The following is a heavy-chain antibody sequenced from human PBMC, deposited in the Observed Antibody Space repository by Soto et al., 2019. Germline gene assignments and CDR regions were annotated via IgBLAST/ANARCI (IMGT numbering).Heavy chain of an antibody. D-gene: IGHD3-10*01. CDR3: ARQYSGSYTGDNWFDP. J-gene: IGHJ5*02. CDR1: GYTFTSYY. CDR2: INPSGGST. Sequence: ASVKVSCKASGYTFTSYYMHWVRQAPGQGLEWMGIINPSGGSTSYAQKFQGRVTMTRDTSTSTVYMELSSLRSEDTAVYYCARQYSGSYTGDNWFDPWGQGTLVTVSS. V-gene: IGHV1-46*03.